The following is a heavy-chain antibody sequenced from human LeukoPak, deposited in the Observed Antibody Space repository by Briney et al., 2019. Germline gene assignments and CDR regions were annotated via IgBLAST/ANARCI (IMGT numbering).Heavy chain of an antibody. D-gene: IGHD6-13*01. CDR1: GGSITSSSFY. CDR3: AREGVAAAGKLDY. Sequence: SETLSLTCTVSGGSITSSSFYWSWIRQPPGKGLEWIGLIYYSGSTTYNPSLKSRVTISLDTSKNQFSMNLISVTAADTAVYYCAREGVAAAGKLDYWGQGTLVTVSS. V-gene: IGHV4-61*01. J-gene: IGHJ4*02. CDR2: IYYSGST.